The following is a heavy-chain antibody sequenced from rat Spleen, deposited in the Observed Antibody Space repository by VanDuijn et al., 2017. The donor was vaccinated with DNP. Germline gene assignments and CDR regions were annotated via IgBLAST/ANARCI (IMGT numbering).Heavy chain of an antibody. CDR2: ISYNGGSS. CDR3: ARRGKNSHYFDY. CDR1: GFTFSDYY. V-gene: IGHV5-7*01. Sequence: EVQLVESGGGLVQPGRSLKLSCEASGFTFSDYYMAWVRQAPTKGLEWVAYISYNGGSSDYGASVKGRFTISRDNAKSTLYLQMDSLRSEDTATYYCARRGKNSHYFDYWGQGVMVTVSS. J-gene: IGHJ2*01.